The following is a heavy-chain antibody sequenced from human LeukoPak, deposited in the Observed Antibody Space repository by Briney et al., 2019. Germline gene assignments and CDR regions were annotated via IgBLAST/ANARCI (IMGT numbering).Heavy chain of an antibody. J-gene: IGHJ3*02. D-gene: IGHD3-10*01. V-gene: IGHV3-15*01. CDR2: IKSKTNGGTT. CDR1: GITFSNAW. CDR3: TTDRFRGGLGSTVGDAFDI. Sequence: GGSMRLSCAASGITFSNAWMSWVRQAPGKGLEWVGRIKSKTNGGTTDYAAPVKGRFTISRDESKNTLYPQMNSLRTEDTAVYYCTTDRFRGGLGSTVGDAFDIWGQGTMVTVSS.